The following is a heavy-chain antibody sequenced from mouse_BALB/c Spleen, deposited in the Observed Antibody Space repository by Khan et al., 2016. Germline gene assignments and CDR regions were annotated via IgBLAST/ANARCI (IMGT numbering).Heavy chain of an antibody. CDR2: ISTYYGDT. J-gene: IGHJ4*01. D-gene: IGHD2-1*01. CDR3: AREGLNYDYAMDY. CDR1: GYTFTDYA. V-gene: IGHV1S137*01. Sequence: QVQLQQSGAELVRPGVSVKISCKGSGYTFTDYAMHWVKQSHAKNLEWIGVISTYYGDTSYNQKFEGKATMTVDKSSSTAYMELARLTSEDSAICYCAREGLNYDYAMDYWGQGTSVTGSS.